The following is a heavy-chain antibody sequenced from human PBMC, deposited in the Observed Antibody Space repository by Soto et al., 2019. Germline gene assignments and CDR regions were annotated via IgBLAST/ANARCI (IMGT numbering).Heavy chain of an antibody. CDR2: ISYDGSDE. J-gene: IGHJ4*02. D-gene: IGHD2-2*01. V-gene: IGHV3-30*18. CDR3: AKDTSPGVSASSSDY. Sequence: QVQLVESGGGVVQPGRSLRLSCAASGFTFSSFGMHRVRQAPGKGLEWVALISYDGSDEYYRDSVKGRFTISRDNSKNTLFLQVNSLRPEDTAVYYCAKDTSPGVSASSSDYWGQGALVTVSS. CDR1: GFTFSSFG.